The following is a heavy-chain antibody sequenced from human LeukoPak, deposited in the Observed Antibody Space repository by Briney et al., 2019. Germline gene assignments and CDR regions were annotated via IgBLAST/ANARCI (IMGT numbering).Heavy chain of an antibody. V-gene: IGHV2-70*01. CDR1: GFSLSTRGMC. D-gene: IGHD3-22*01. CDR2: IDWDDDK. CDR3: ARSTYYYDSSGYLNGY. Sequence: SGPTLMHPTPTLTLTFTFSGFSLSTRGMCVGWIRQPPVKALEWLALIDWDDDKYYSTSLKTRLTISKDTSKNQVVLTMTNMDPVDTATYYCARSTYYYDSSGYLNGYWGQGTLVTVSS. J-gene: IGHJ4*02.